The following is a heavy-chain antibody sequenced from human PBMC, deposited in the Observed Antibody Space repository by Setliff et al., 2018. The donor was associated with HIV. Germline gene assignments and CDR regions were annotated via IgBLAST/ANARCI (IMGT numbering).Heavy chain of an antibody. D-gene: IGHD3-22*01. CDR1: GGTFSSYA. CDR2: IIPISGTA. Sequence: SVKVSCKASGGTFSSYAISWVRQAPGQGLEWMGGIIPISGTANYAQKFQGRVTITTDESTSTVYMELRSLRSEDSAVYYCVRAYDQDFQHWGQGTVVTVSS. J-gene: IGHJ1*01. CDR3: VRAYDQDFQH. V-gene: IGHV1-69*05.